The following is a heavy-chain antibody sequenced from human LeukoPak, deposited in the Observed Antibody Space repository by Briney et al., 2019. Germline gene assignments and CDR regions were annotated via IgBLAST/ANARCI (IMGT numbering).Heavy chain of an antibody. D-gene: IGHD3-10*01. CDR2: INPNSGGT. Sequence: ASVKVSCKASGYTFTVYYMHWCQQALGQGLRGMGRINPNSGGTNYAQKFQGRVTMTRDTSISTAYMELSRLRSDDTAVYYCAREVLLWFGELSGLDAFDIWGQGTMVTVSS. V-gene: IGHV1-2*06. J-gene: IGHJ3*02. CDR1: GYTFTVYY. CDR3: AREVLLWFGELSGLDAFDI.